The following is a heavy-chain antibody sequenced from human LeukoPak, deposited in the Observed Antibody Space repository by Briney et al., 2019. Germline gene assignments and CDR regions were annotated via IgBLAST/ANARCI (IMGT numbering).Heavy chain of an antibody. Sequence: GGSLRLSCAASGFTFSHYAMHWVRQAPGKGLDWVAVISYDGANKFYSDSVRGRFTISRDSSKNTLYLQMNSLRPEDTAVYYCAKGHRPCTAGFCYSYYYYYYMDVWGSGTTVTVSS. CDR1: GFTFSHYA. J-gene: IGHJ6*03. V-gene: IGHV3-30*18. CDR3: AKGHRPCTAGFCYSYYYYYYMDV. CDR2: ISYDGANK. D-gene: IGHD2-15*01.